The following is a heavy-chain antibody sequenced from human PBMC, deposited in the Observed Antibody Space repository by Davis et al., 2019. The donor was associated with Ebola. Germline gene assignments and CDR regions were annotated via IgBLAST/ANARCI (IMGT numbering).Heavy chain of an antibody. V-gene: IGHV3-7*01. J-gene: IGHJ5*02. Sequence: GGSLRLSCAASGFTFSSYWMSWVRQAPGKGLEWVANIKQDGSEKYYVDSVKGRFTISRDNAKNSLYLQMNSLRAEDTAVYYCARGRNYRVGVPGWFDPWGQGTLVTVSS. CDR3: ARGRNYRVGVPGWFDP. CDR2: IKQDGSEK. CDR1: GFTFSSYW. D-gene: IGHD1-26*01.